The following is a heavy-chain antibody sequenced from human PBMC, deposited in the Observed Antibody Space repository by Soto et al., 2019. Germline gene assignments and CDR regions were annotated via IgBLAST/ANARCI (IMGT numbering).Heavy chain of an antibody. CDR2: ISGDGGST. J-gene: IGHJ3*02. D-gene: IGHD6-13*01. Sequence: GGSLRLSCAASGFTFDDYAMHWVRQAPGKGLEWVSLISGDGGSTYYADSVKGRFTISRDNSKNSLYLQMNSLRTEDTALYYCAKDRGIAAAGPDAFDSWGQGTMVTVSS. CDR1: GFTFDDYA. V-gene: IGHV3-43*02. CDR3: AKDRGIAAAGPDAFDS.